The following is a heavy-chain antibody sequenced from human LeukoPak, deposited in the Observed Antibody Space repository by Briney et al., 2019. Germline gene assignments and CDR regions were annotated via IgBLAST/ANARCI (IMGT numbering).Heavy chain of an antibody. Sequence: PSETLSLTCTVSGGSISSGDYYWSWIRQPPGKGLEWIGYIYYSGSTYYNPSLKSRVTISVDRSKNQFSLKLSSVTAADTAVYYCARGIAVAEKNWFDPWGQGTLVTVSS. CDR1: GGSISSGDYY. D-gene: IGHD6-19*01. CDR3: ARGIAVAEKNWFDP. J-gene: IGHJ5*02. V-gene: IGHV4-30-4*01. CDR2: IYYSGST.